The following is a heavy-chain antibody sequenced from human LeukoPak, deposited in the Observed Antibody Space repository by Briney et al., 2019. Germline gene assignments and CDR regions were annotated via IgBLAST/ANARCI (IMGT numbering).Heavy chain of an antibody. CDR1: GFTFSSYA. Sequence: PGGSLRLSCAASGFTFSSYAMSWVRQAPGKGLEWVSAISGSGGGTYYADSVKGRFTISRDNSKNTLYLQMNSLRADDTAVYYCAKDHKPGYSYGYDYWGQGTLVTVSS. CDR3: AKDHKPGYSYGYDY. V-gene: IGHV3-23*01. J-gene: IGHJ4*02. CDR2: ISGSGGGT. D-gene: IGHD5-18*01.